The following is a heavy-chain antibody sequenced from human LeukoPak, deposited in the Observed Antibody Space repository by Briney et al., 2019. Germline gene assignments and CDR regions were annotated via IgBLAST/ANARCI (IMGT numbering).Heavy chain of an antibody. CDR1: GGTFSSYA. D-gene: IGHD2-15*01. CDR3: ARAGYCSGGSCRYYFDY. V-gene: IGHV1-69*05. CDR2: IIPIFGTA. J-gene: IGHJ4*02. Sequence: SVKVSCKASGGTFSSYAISWVRQAPGQGLVWMGRIIPIFGTANYAQKFQGRVTITTDESTSTAYMELSSLRSEDTAVYYCARAGYCSGGSCRYYFDYWGQGTLVTVSS.